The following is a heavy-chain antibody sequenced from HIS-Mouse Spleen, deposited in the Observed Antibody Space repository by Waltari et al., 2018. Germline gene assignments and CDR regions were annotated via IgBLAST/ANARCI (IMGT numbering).Heavy chain of an antibody. V-gene: IGHV4-39*07. CDR2: IYYSGST. D-gene: IGHD6-13*01. CDR3: AREIPYSSSWYDWYFDL. J-gene: IGHJ2*01. CDR1: VGSISSSSHS. Sequence: QLQLQESVPGLVKPSETLSLTCPVSVGSISSSSHSWGWIRQPPGKGLEWIGSIYYSGSTYYNPSLKSRVTISVDTSKNQFSLKLSSVTAADTAVYYCAREIPYSSSWYDWYFDLWGRGTLVTVSS.